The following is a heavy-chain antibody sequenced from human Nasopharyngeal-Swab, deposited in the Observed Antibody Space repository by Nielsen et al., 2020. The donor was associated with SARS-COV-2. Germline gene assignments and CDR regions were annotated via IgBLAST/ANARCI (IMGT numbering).Heavy chain of an antibody. Sequence: IRQPPGKGLEWIGTVFSSGSTYNPSPKRRVTMSVETSKNKFSLKLTSVTAADTAVYYCARDESGDYLGLPFDHWGRGTLVTVSS. CDR2: VFSSGST. D-gene: IGHD4-17*01. J-gene: IGHJ4*02. CDR3: ARDESGDYLGLPFDH. V-gene: IGHV4-39*07.